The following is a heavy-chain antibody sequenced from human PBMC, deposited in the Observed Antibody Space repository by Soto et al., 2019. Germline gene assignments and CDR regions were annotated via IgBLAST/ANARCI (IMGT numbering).Heavy chain of an antibody. V-gene: IGHV3-23*01. J-gene: IGHJ4*02. Sequence: GGSLRLSCAASGFTFSSYVMSWVRQAPGKGLEWVSAISASGGSTYYADSVKGRFTISRDNSKNTLYLQMNSLRAEDTAVYYCAKDSSGYPGGYFDYWGQGTLVTVSS. CDR3: AKDSSGYPGGYFDY. D-gene: IGHD3-22*01. CDR1: GFTFSSYV. CDR2: ISASGGST.